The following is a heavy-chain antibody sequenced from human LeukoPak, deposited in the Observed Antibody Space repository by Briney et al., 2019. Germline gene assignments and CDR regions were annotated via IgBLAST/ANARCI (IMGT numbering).Heavy chain of an antibody. CDR2: LSDSGGRT. D-gene: IGHD2-2*01. V-gene: IGHV3-23*01. CDR1: GITLSNYG. J-gene: IGHJ6*03. Sequence: GGSLRLSCAVSGITLSNYGMSWVRQAPGKGLEWVAGLSDSGGRTNYADSVKGRFIISRDNAKNTLYLQMNSQRAEDTAVYYCARDRAAAMEYYYMDVWGKGTTVTVSS. CDR3: ARDRAAAMEYYYMDV.